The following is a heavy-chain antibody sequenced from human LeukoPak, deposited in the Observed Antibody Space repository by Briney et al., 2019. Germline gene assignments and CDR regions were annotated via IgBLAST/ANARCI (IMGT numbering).Heavy chain of an antibody. V-gene: IGHV4-34*01. Sequence: PSETLSLTCAVYGGSFSGYYWSWIRQPPGKGLEWIGEINHSGSTNYNPSLKSRVTISVDTSKNQFSLKLSSVTAADTAVYYCARGPMTTVTTYEDNFDYWGQGTLVTVSS. CDR1: GGSFSGYY. CDR2: INHSGST. D-gene: IGHD4-17*01. CDR3: ARGPMTTVTTYEDNFDY. J-gene: IGHJ4*02.